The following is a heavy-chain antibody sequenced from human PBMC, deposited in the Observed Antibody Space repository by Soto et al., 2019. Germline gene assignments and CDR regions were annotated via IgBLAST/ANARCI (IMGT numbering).Heavy chain of an antibody. CDR3: ARDGVDTATGYYYGMDV. CDR1: GYTFTSYG. J-gene: IGHJ6*02. Sequence: QVQLVQSGAEVKKPGASVKVSCKACGYTFTSYGISWVRQAPGQGLEWMGWISAYNGNTNYAQKLQGRVTMTTDTCTSTAYMELRSLRSDDTAVYYCARDGVDTATGYYYGMDVWGQGTTVTVSS. D-gene: IGHD5-18*01. CDR2: ISAYNGNT. V-gene: IGHV1-18*01.